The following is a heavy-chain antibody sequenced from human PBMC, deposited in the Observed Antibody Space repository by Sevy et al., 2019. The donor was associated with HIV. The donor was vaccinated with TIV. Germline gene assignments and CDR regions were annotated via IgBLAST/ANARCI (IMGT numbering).Heavy chain of an antibody. Sequence: ASVKVSCEASGFSFTAYFIHWVRQAPGQGLEWMGWINPNSGGTNYAQKFQGRVTMTSDASISAAYMELTSLTSDDTAVYYCARDRFIFGSGHPESWGQGTLVTVSS. J-gene: IGHJ5*02. D-gene: IGHD2-15*01. CDR1: GFSFTAYF. CDR2: INPNSGGT. V-gene: IGHV1-2*02. CDR3: ARDRFIFGSGHPES.